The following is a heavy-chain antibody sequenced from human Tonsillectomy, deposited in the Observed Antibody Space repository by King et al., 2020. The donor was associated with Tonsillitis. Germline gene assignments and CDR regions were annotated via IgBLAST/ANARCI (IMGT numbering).Heavy chain of an antibody. V-gene: IGHV3-21*06. CDR1: GFTFSTYT. Sequence: EVQLVESGGGLVKPGGSLRLSCATSGFTFSTYTMNWVRQAPGKGLEWVSSISRSSSYIYYADSVKGRFTISRDNAKNSLYLQMNSLRAEDTAVYYCARDPYCSSTTYYPFNYMDVWGKGTTVTVSS. D-gene: IGHD2-2*01. CDR3: ARDPYCSSTTYYPFNYMDV. CDR2: ISRSSSYI. J-gene: IGHJ6*03.